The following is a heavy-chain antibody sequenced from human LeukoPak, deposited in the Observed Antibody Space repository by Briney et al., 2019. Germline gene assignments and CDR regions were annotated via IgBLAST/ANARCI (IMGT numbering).Heavy chain of an antibody. J-gene: IGHJ3*02. D-gene: IGHD1-26*01. CDR3: VRDWEGFNFDI. Sequence: SETLSLTCTVSGGSVSSYYWSWIRQPPGEGLEWIANIYNSGSTNYNLSLKSRVTISVDTSKNQFSLKLSSVTAADTAVYYCVRDWEGFNFDIWGQGTMVTVSS. V-gene: IGHV4-59*02. CDR1: GGSVSSYY. CDR2: IYNSGST.